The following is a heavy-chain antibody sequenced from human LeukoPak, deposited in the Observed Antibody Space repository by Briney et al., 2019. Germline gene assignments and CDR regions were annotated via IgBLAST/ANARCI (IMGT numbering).Heavy chain of an antibody. J-gene: IGHJ4*02. CDR1: GFIFRNYW. V-gene: IGHV3-7*01. CDR3: GSSSAGI. Sequence: GGSLRLSCAASGFIFRNYWMNRVRQAPGKGLEWVATMKEDGSEKYYVDFVKGRFTISRDNAKNSLYLQMNSLRAEDTAEYYCGSSSAGIWGQGILVTVSS. D-gene: IGHD1-14*01. CDR2: MKEDGSEK.